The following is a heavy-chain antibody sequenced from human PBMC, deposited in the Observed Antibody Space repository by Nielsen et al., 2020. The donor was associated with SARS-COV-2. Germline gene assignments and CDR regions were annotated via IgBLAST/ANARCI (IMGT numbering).Heavy chain of an antibody. D-gene: IGHD2-8*01. Sequence: SGPTLVKPTQTLTLTCTFSGFSLNTVGVGVGWIRQPPGKALEWLALIYWNDDKRYSPSLKSGLTVTKATSRNQVVLTLTNMEPADTGTYYCAHGGVYFDYWGQGILVTVSS. V-gene: IGHV2-5*01. CDR3: AHGGVYFDY. J-gene: IGHJ4*02. CDR2: IYWNDDK. CDR1: GFSLNTVGVG.